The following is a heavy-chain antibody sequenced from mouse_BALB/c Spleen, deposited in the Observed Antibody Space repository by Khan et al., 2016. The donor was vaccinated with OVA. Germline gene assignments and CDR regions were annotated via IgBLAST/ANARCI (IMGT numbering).Heavy chain of an antibody. CDR2: ISSGGSYT. J-gene: IGHJ2*01. Sequence: EVELVESGGGLVKPGGSLKLSCAASGFSFSSYVMSWVRQTPEKRLEWVATISSGGSYTYYPDSVRGRFTISRDNAKNTLYLQLSSLRSEDTAMYDCARHGDYGRGLFDYWGQGTTLTVSS. V-gene: IGHV5-9-3*01. D-gene: IGHD1-1*01. CDR1: GFSFSSYV. CDR3: ARHGDYGRGLFDY.